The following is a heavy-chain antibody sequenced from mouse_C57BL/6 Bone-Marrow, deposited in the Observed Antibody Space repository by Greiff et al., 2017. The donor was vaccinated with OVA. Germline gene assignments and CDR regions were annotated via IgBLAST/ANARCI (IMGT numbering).Heavy chain of an antibody. CDR2: INPNNGGT. V-gene: IGHV1-18*01. J-gene: IGHJ2*01. CDR3: ARRGTVVATEYFDY. D-gene: IGHD1-1*01. CDR1: GYTFTDYN. Sequence: VQLQQSGPELVKPGASVKIPCKASGYTFTDYNMDWVQQSHGKSLEWIGDINPNNGGTIYNQKFKGKATLTVDKSSSTAYMELRSLTSEDTAVYDCARRGTVVATEYFDYWGQGTTLTVSS.